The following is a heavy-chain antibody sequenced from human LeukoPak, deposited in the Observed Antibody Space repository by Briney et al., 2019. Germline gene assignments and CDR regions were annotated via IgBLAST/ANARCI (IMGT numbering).Heavy chain of an antibody. D-gene: IGHD3-10*01. J-gene: IGHJ5*02. V-gene: IGHV4-30-2*01. CDR1: GGSISSGGYS. CDR2: IYHSGST. Sequence: PSETLSLTCAVSGGSISSGGYSRSWIRQPPGKGLEWIGYIYHSGSTYYNPSLKNRVTISVDRSKNQFSLKLSSVTAADTAVYYCARAGEYYYGSGSLTDNWFDPWGQGTLVTVSS. CDR3: ARAGEYYYGSGSLTDNWFDP.